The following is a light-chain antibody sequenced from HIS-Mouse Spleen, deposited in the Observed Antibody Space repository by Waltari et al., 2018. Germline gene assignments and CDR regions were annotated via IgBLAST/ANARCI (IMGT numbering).Light chain of an antibody. Sequence: QSALTQPRSVSGSPGQSVTLSCTGPSSDVGGSNYVHWYQQHPGKAPKLMIYDVSKRPSGVPDRFSGSKSGNTASLTISGLQAEDEADYYCCSYAGSYTYVFGTGTKVTVL. CDR3: CSYAGSYTYV. CDR1: SSDVGGSNY. V-gene: IGLV2-11*01. CDR2: DVS. J-gene: IGLJ1*01.